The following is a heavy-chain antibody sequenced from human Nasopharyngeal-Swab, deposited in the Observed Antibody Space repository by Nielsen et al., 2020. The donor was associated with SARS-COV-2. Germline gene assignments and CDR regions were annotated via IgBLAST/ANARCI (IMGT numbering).Heavy chain of an antibody. Sequence: GESLKISCAASGFTFSSYAMSWVHQAPGKGLEWVSAISGSGGSTYYADSVKGRFTISRDNSKNTLYLQMNSLRAEDTAVYYCASWELYYYDSSGYYGWGQGTLVTVSS. CDR1: GFTFSSYA. CDR2: ISGSGGST. CDR3: ASWELYYYDSSGYYG. D-gene: IGHD3-22*01. V-gene: IGHV3-23*01. J-gene: IGHJ4*02.